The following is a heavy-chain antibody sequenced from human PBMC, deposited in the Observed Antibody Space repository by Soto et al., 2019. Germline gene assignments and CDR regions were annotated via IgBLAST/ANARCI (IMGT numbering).Heavy chain of an antibody. CDR2: MNPNSGNT. CDR1: GYTFTSYD. Sequence: QVQLVQSGAEVKKPGASVKVSCKASGYTFTSYDINWVRQATGQGLEWMGWMNPNSGNTGYAQKFQGRVPRPRNTSISKAYMELRSLRSEDKAVYYCARGQAVSRFDYSNYDGDYYYYMDVWGKGTTVTVSS. V-gene: IGHV1-8*01. D-gene: IGHD4-4*01. CDR3: ARGQAVSRFDYSNYDGDYYYYMDV. J-gene: IGHJ6*03.